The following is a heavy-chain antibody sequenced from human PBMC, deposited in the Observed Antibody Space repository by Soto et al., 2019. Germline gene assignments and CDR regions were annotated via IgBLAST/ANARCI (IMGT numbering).Heavy chain of an antibody. CDR3: ATPKSYSSGWYGEVYY. D-gene: IGHD6-19*01. Sequence: EVQLLESGGGLVQPGGSLRLSCAASGFTFSSYAMSWVRQAPGKGLEWVSAISGSGGSTYYADSVKGRFTISRDNSKNTLYLQMNSLIAEDTAVYYCATPKSYSSGWYGEVYYWGQGTLVTVSS. CDR2: ISGSGGST. V-gene: IGHV3-23*01. J-gene: IGHJ4*02. CDR1: GFTFSSYA.